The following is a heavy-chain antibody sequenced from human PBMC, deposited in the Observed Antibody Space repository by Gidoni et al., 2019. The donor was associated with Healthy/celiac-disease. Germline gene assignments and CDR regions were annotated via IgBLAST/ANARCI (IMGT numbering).Heavy chain of an antibody. CDR2: IWYDGSNK. V-gene: IGHV3-33*01. Sequence: TFSSYGMNWVRQAPGKGLEWVAVIWYDGSNKYYADSVKGRFTISRDNSKNTLYLQMNSLRAEDTAVYYCARDPSIPWYFDLWGRGTLVTVSS. CDR3: ARDPSIPWYFDL. CDR1: TFSSYG. J-gene: IGHJ2*01.